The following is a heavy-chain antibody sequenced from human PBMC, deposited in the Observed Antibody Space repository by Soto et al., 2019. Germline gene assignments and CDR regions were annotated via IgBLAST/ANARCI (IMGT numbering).Heavy chain of an antibody. D-gene: IGHD3-16*01. V-gene: IGHV6-1*01. J-gene: IGHJ6*02. Sequence: SQTLSLTCGISGDSVSSDSAAWNWIRQSPSRGLEWLGRTFYRSKWFYDYSVSVKSRITINPDTSKNQFSLHLNSVTPEDTALYYCARDAGGSLSYPYGMDVWGQGTTVTVSS. CDR2: TFYRSKWFY. CDR3: ARDAGGSLSYPYGMDV. CDR1: GDSVSSDSAA.